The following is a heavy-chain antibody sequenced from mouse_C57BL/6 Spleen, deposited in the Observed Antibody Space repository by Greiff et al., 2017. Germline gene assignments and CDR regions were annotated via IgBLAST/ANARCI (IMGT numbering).Heavy chain of an antibody. V-gene: IGHV1-59*01. CDR1: GYTFTSYW. CDR3: ARYGSGYDY. D-gene: IGHD1-1*01. J-gene: IGHJ2*01. Sequence: QVQLQQPGAELVRPGTSVKLSCKASGYTFTSYWMHWVKQRPGQGLEWIGVIDPSDSYTNYNQKFKGKATLTVDTSSSTAYMQLSSLTSEDSAVYYCARYGSGYDYWGQGTTLTVSS. CDR2: IDPSDSYT.